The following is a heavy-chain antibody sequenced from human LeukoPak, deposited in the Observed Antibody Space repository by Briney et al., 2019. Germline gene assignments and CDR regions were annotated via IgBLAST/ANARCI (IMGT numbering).Heavy chain of an antibody. CDR2: INPNSGGT. V-gene: IGHV1-2*02. CDR3: ARDPSIVVVPAAIDC. CDR1: GYTFTGYY. Sequence: GASVKVSCKASGYTFTGYYMHWVRQAPGQGLEWMGWINPNSGGTNYAQKFQGRATMTRDTSISTAYMELSRLRSDDTAVYYCARDPSIVVVPAAIDCWGQGTLVTVSS. J-gene: IGHJ4*02. D-gene: IGHD2-2*01.